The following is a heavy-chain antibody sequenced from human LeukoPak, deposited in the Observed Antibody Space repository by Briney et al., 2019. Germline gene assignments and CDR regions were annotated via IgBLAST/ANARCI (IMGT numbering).Heavy chain of an antibody. D-gene: IGHD2-15*01. Sequence: GASVKVSCKASGYTLTSYGITWVRQAPGQGLEWMGWINPKNGDTNYAQKFQGRVTMTRDTSISTVYMELNRLTSDDTDLYYCARVGYCSGDRCYLHFDYWGQGTLVTVSS. CDR2: INPKNGDT. CDR1: GYTLTSYG. CDR3: ARVGYCSGDRCYLHFDY. J-gene: IGHJ4*02. V-gene: IGHV1-2*02.